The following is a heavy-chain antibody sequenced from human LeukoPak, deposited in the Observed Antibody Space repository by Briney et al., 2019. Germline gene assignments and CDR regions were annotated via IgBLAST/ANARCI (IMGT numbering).Heavy chain of an antibody. CDR2: INPNSGGT. Sequence: ASVKVSCKASGYTFTSYYMHWVRQAPGQGLEWMGIINPNSGGTNYAQKFQGRVTMTRDTSISTAYMELSRLRSDDTAVYYCARSSWYYYYYYMDVWGKGTTVTVSS. V-gene: IGHV1-2*02. CDR1: GYTFTSYY. CDR3: ARSSWYYYYYYMDV. J-gene: IGHJ6*03. D-gene: IGHD6-13*01.